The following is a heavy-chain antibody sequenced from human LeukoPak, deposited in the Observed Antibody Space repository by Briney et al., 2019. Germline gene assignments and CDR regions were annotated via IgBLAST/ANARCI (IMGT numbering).Heavy chain of an antibody. Sequence: GESLKISCKGSGNSFNNHFIGWVRQMTGKGLEWMGIIYPGDSETRYSPSFQGQVTISADKSIPTVYLQWSSLEASDTAMYYCARRSTVIRGVLEEAFDYWGQGTLVIVSS. V-gene: IGHV5-51*01. CDR3: ARRSTVIRGVLEEAFDY. D-gene: IGHD3-10*01. J-gene: IGHJ4*02. CDR2: IYPGDSET. CDR1: GNSFNNHF.